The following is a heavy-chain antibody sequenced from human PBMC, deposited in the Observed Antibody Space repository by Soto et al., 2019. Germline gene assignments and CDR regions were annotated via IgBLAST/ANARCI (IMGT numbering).Heavy chain of an antibody. D-gene: IGHD3-22*01. Sequence: SVKVSCKSSGGTFSTYTLAWVRQAPGQGLEWVGGIIPIFGTVNYPQKFKGRVTITADESTSKAYMELSSLRSEDTAVYYCARSQDSSGYCNSRFDPWGQGTLVTVSS. CDR3: ARSQDSSGYCNSRFDP. CDR2: IIPIFGTV. CDR1: GGTFSTYT. V-gene: IGHV1-69*13. J-gene: IGHJ5*02.